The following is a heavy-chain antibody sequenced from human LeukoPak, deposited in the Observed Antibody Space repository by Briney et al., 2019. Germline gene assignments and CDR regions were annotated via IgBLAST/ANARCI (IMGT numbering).Heavy chain of an antibody. J-gene: IGHJ1*01. D-gene: IGHD2-21*02. CDR2: IYYSGST. CDR1: GGSISSSSYY. Sequence: SETLSLTCTVSGGSISSSSYYWGWIRQPPGKGLEWIGSIYYSGSTYYNPSLKSRVTISVDTSKNQFSLKLSSVTAADTAVYYCARGDFTITPKYFQYWGQGTLVTVSS. CDR3: ARGDFTITPKYFQY. V-gene: IGHV4-39*07.